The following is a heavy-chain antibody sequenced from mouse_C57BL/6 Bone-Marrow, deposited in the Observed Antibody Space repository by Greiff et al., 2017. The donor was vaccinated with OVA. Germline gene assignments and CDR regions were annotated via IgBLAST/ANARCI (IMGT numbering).Heavy chain of an antibody. D-gene: IGHD2-5*01. CDR3: TSYYSNYDYFDY. CDR2: IDPEDGDT. J-gene: IGHJ2*01. Sequence: EVKVVESGAELVRPGASVKLSCTASGFNIKDYYMHWVKQRPEQGLEWIGRIDPEDGDTEYAPKFQGKATMTADTSSNTAYLQLSSLTSEDTAVYYCTSYYSNYDYFDYWGQGTTLTVSS. CDR1: GFNIKDYY. V-gene: IGHV14-1*01.